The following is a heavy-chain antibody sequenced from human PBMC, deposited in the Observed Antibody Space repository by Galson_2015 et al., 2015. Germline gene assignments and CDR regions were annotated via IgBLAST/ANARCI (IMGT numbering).Heavy chain of an antibody. CDR2: ISSSGSTI. V-gene: IGHV3-48*03. CDR1: GFTFSSYE. CDR3: ARDRYSGSYSGWFDP. D-gene: IGHD1-26*01. Sequence: SLRLSCAASGFTFSSYEMNWVRQAPGKGLEWVSYISSSGSTIYYADSMKGRFTISRDNAKNSLYLQMNSLRAEDTAVYYCARDRYSGSYSGWFDPWGQGTLVTVSS. J-gene: IGHJ5*02.